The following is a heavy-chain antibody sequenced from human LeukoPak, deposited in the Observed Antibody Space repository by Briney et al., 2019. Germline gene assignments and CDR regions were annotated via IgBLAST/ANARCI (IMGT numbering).Heavy chain of an antibody. J-gene: IGHJ4*02. CDR1: GYTFTGYY. CDR2: INPSSGGT. CDR3: ARGRRFGSSWYYFDY. V-gene: IGHV1-2*02. Sequence: ASVKVSCKASGYTFTGYYMHWVRQAPGQGLEWMGWINPSSGGTNYAQKFQGRVTMTRDTSISTAYMELSSLRSEDTAVYYCARGRRFGSSWYYFDYWGQGTLVTVSS. D-gene: IGHD6-13*01.